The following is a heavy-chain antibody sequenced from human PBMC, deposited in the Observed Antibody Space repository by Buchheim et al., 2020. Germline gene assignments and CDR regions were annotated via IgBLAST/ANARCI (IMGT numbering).Heavy chain of an antibody. CDR2: ISYDGSNK. V-gene: IGHV3-30*04. Sequence: QVQLVESGGGVVQPGRSLRLSCAASGFTFSSYAMHWVRQAPGKGLEWVAVISYDGSNKYYADSVKGRFTTSRDNSKNTLYLQMNSLRAEDTAVYYCARDVAPVVINYYGMDVWGQGTT. J-gene: IGHJ6*02. D-gene: IGHD3-22*01. CDR3: ARDVAPVVINYYGMDV. CDR1: GFTFSSYA.